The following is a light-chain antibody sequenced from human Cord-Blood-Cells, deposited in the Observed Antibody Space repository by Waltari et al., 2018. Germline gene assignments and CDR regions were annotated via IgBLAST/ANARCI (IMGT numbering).Light chain of an antibody. V-gene: IGKV1-39*01. CDR3: QQSYSTPFT. CDR1: QRISSY. Sequence: DIQMTQSPSSLSPSVGDRVTITCRASQRISSYLNWYQKKQGKAPKLLIYAASSLQSGVPSRFSGSGSGTDFTLTISSLQPEDFATYYCQQSYSTPFTFGPGTKVDIK. J-gene: IGKJ3*01. CDR2: AAS.